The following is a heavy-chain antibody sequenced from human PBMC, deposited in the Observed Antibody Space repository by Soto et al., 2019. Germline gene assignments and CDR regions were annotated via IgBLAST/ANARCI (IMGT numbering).Heavy chain of an antibody. CDR3: AVGDYLAY. CDR1: GFTFSSYW. Sequence: EVQLVESGGGLVQPGGSLRLSCAASGFTFSSYWMNWVRQAPGKGLEWVANIKQDGSQKYYVDSVKGRFIISRDNAQHSLYLQMHSLRAEDTAVYSCAVGDYLAYWGQGTLVTVSS. J-gene: IGHJ4*02. V-gene: IGHV3-7*01. D-gene: IGHD2-21*01. CDR2: IKQDGSQK.